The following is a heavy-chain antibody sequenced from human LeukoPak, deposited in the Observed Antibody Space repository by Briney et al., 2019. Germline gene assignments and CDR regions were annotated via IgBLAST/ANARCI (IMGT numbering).Heavy chain of an antibody. CDR1: GFTFSSYG. J-gene: IGHJ4*02. Sequence: GGSLRLSCAASGFTFSSYGIHWVRQAPGKGLEWVAVIWFDGTNKYYADSVKGRFTISRDNSKNTVYLQINSQRAGDTAVYYCARDAGYSYGAYYFDYWGQGTLVTVSS. V-gene: IGHV3-33*01. CDR3: ARDAGYSYGAYYFDY. CDR2: IWFDGTNK. D-gene: IGHD5-18*01.